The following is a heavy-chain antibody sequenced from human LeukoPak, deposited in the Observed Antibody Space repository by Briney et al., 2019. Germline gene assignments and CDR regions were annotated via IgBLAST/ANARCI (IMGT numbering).Heavy chain of an antibody. Sequence: PSETLSLTCAVSGYSISSGYYWGWIRQPPGKGLEWIGSIYHSGSTYYNPSLKSRVTISVDTSKNQFSLKLSSVTAADTAVYYCARDPMYYYDSSGYSGGPYWYFDLWGRGTLLTVSS. J-gene: IGHJ2*01. CDR3: ARDPMYYYDSSGYSGGPYWYFDL. V-gene: IGHV4-38-2*02. CDR2: IYHSGST. D-gene: IGHD3-22*01. CDR1: GYSISSGYY.